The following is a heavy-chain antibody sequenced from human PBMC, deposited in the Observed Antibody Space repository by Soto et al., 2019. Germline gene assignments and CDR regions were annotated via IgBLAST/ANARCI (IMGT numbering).Heavy chain of an antibody. CDR1: GGYFSGSY. CDR2: INHSGST. D-gene: IGHD4-17*01. V-gene: IGHV4-34*01. Sequence: PSETLPLTCAVYGGYFSGSYWSWIRQPTGKGLEWIGEINHSGSTNYNPSLKSRVTISVDTSKNQFSLKLSSVTAADTAVYYCARGLGDPGSDWGQGTLVTVSS. CDR3: ARGLGDPGSD. J-gene: IGHJ4*02.